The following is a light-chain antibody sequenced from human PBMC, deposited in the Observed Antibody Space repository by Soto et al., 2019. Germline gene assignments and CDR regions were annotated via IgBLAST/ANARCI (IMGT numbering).Light chain of an antibody. CDR1: SSDVGSYNP. J-gene: IGLJ3*02. V-gene: IGLV2-23*01. CDR3: CSYAGSSTSWV. CDR2: EGS. Sequence: QSVLTQPASVSGSPGQSITISCTGTSSDVGSYNPVSWYQQHPGKAPKLMIYEGSKRPSGVSNRFSGSKSGNTASLTISGLQAEDEADYYCCSYAGSSTSWVFGGGTKLTVL.